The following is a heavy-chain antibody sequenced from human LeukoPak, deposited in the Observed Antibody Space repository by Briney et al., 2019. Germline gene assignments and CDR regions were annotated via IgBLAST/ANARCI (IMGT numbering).Heavy chain of an antibody. CDR3: AKDPEYCSSTSCSTTYYYGMDV. J-gene: IGHJ6*02. V-gene: IGHV3-30*18. CDR2: ISYDGSNK. Sequence: GRSLRLSCAASGFTFSSYGMHWVRQAPGKGLEWVAVISYDGSNKYYADSVKGRFTISRDNSKNRLYLQMNSLRAEDTAVYYCAKDPEYCSSTSCSTTYYYGMDVWGQGTTVTVSS. CDR1: GFTFSSYG. D-gene: IGHD2-2*02.